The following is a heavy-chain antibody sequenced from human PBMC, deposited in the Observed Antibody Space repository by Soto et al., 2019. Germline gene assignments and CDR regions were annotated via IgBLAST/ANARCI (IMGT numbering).Heavy chain of an antibody. V-gene: IGHV1-8*01. J-gene: IGHJ5*02. Sequence: ASVKVSCKASGYTFTSYDINWVRQATGQGLEWMGWMNPNSGNTGYAQKFQGRVTMTRNTSISTAYMELSSLRSEDTAVYYCARAPHIVVVRARRKYNWFDPWGQGTLVTVSS. CDR3: ARAPHIVVVRARRKYNWFDP. CDR1: GYTFTSYD. CDR2: MNPNSGNT. D-gene: IGHD2-2*01.